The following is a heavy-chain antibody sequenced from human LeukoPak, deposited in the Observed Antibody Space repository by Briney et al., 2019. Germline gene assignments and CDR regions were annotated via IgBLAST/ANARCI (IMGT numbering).Heavy chain of an antibody. J-gene: IGHJ6*02. CDR2: ISGSGGGT. Sequence: PGRSLRLSCAASGFTFSSYAMSWVRQAPGKGLEWVSAISGSGGGTYYADSVKGRFTISRDNSKNTLYLQMNSLRAEDTAVYYCAKVGPSGWDPYYYYGMDVWGQGTTVTVSS. CDR3: AKVGPSGWDPYYYYGMDV. D-gene: IGHD6-19*01. CDR1: GFTFSSYA. V-gene: IGHV3-23*01.